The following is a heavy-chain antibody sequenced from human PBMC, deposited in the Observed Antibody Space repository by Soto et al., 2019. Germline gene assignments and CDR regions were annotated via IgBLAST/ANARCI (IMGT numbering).Heavy chain of an antibody. CDR2: INAGNGNT. J-gene: IGHJ4*02. D-gene: IGHD3-10*01. V-gene: IGHV1-3*01. CDR3: ARDMGFGLSDY. CDR1: GYTFTSYA. Sequence: QVQLVQSGAEVKKPGASVKVSCKASGYTFTSYAIYWVRQAPGQRLEWMGWINAGNGNTKYSQKFQGRVTITRDTSASTAYMELSSPRSEDTAVYYCARDMGFGLSDYWGQGTLVTVSS.